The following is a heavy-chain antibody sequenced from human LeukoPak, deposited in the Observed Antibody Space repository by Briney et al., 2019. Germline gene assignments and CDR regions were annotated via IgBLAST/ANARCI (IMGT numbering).Heavy chain of an antibody. D-gene: IGHD3-22*01. Sequence: GGSLRLFCAASGFTFSSYAMSWVRQAPGKGLEWVSAISGSGGSTYYADSVKGRFTISRDNSKNTLYLEMNSLRAEDTAVYYCAKATIVVDPFDYWGQGTLVTVSS. CDR2: ISGSGGST. CDR3: AKATIVVDPFDY. J-gene: IGHJ4*02. V-gene: IGHV3-23*01. CDR1: GFTFSSYA.